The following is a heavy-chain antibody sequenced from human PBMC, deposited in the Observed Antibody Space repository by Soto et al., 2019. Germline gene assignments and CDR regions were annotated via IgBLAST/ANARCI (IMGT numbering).Heavy chain of an antibody. CDR2: ISYDGSNK. D-gene: IGHD3-22*01. CDR3: AREGRDDSSGYSLYYYYGMDV. CDR1: GFTFSSYA. V-gene: IGHV3-30-3*01. J-gene: IGHJ6*02. Sequence: GGSLRLSCAASGFTFSSYAMHWVRQAPGKGLEWVAVISYDGSNKYYADSVKGRFTISRDNSKNTLYLQMNSLRAEDTAVYYCAREGRDDSSGYSLYYYYGMDVWGQGTTVTVYS.